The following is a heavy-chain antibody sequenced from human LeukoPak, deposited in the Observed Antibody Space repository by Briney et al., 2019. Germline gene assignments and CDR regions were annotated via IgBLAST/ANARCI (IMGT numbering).Heavy chain of an antibody. CDR1: GGSISSSSYY. D-gene: IGHD3-10*01. CDR2: IYSSGGT. Sequence: SETLSLTCTVSGGSISSSSYYWGWIRQPPGKGLEWIGSIYSSGGTYYSPSLKSRVTISVDTSKNQFSLKLSSVTAADTAVYYCAREASGTYYNNFDYWGQGILVTVSS. J-gene: IGHJ4*02. CDR3: AREASGTYYNNFDY. V-gene: IGHV4-39*07.